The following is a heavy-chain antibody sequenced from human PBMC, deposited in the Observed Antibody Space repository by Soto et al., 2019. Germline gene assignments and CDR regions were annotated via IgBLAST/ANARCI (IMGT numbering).Heavy chain of an antibody. CDR2: IHISGST. D-gene: IGHD3-10*01. Sequence: PSETLSLTCTVSGDSIDSTDYYWSWIRQHPGKGLEWIGYIHISGSTYYNPSLKNRVNMSVDRTKNQFDLRLNSVTAADTAVYYCARLLLRGSGNLYYYYGMDVWGQGTTVTVSS. CDR1: GDSIDSTDYY. V-gene: IGHV4-31*03. J-gene: IGHJ6*02. CDR3: ARLLLRGSGNLYYYYGMDV.